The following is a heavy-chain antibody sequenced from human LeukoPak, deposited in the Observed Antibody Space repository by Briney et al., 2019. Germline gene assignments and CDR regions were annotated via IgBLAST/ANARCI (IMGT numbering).Heavy chain of an antibody. V-gene: IGHV4-34*01. CDR1: GGSFSGYY. J-gene: IGHJ4*02. D-gene: IGHD6-13*01. CDR3: ARPGVAAAGIDY. CDR2: INHSGST. Sequence: SETLSLTCAVYGGSFSGYYWSWIRQPPGKGLEWIGEINHSGSTNYNPSLKSRVTISVDTSKNQFSLKLSSVTAADTAVYCCARPGVAAAGIDYWGQGTLVTVS.